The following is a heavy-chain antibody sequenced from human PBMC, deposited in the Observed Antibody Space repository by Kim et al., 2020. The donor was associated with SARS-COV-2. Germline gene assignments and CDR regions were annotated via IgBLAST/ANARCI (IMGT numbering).Heavy chain of an antibody. D-gene: IGHD3-10*01. CDR1: GFTFDDYA. J-gene: IGHJ4*02. Sequence: GGSLRLSCAASGFTFDDYAMHWVRQAPGKGLEWVSGISWNSGSIGYADSVKGRFTISRDNAKNSLYLQMNSLRAEDTALYYCARVRGVMGFDYWGQGTLV. V-gene: IGHV3-9*01. CDR3: ARVRGVMGFDY. CDR2: ISWNSGSI.